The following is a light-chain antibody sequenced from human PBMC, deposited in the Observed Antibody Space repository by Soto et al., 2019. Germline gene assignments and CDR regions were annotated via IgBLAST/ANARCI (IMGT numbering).Light chain of an antibody. CDR3: QQYGRSPRT. V-gene: IGKV3-20*01. CDR1: QSISSD. J-gene: IGKJ1*01. CDR2: GAS. Sequence: MVLTQSPGTLSLSPGERATLSCRASQSISSDLAWDQQKPGQPPRLLIYGASTRATGIPDRFSGSGSGTDFTLTISRLEPEDCAVYYCQQYGRSPRTFGQGTKVDIK.